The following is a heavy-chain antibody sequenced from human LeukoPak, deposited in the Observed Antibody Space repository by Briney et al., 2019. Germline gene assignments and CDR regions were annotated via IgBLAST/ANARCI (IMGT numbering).Heavy chain of an antibody. V-gene: IGHV3-53*01. CDR3: AAHDNFGWPHRSFGY. CDR2: IYSGGST. CDR1: GFTVSSNY. Sequence: GGSLRLSCAASGFTVSSNYMSWVRQAPGKGLEWVSVIYSGGSTYYADSVKGRFTISRDNSKNTLYLQMNSLRAEDTAVYYFAAHDNFGWPHRSFGYWGQGTLVTVSS. D-gene: IGHD3-9*01. J-gene: IGHJ4*02.